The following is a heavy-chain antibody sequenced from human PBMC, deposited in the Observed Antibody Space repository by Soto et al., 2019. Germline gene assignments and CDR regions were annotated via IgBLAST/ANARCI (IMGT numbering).Heavy chain of an antibody. CDR2: ISGSGGST. D-gene: IGHD4-4*01. CDR1: GFTFSSYA. Sequence: PGGSLRLCCAASGFTFSSYATSWVRQAPGKGLEWVSAISGSGGSTYYADSVKGRFTISRDNSKNTLYLQMDSLRAEDTAVYYCAKLAANYRLFDAIDIWGQGTMVTVSS. V-gene: IGHV3-23*01. CDR3: AKLAANYRLFDAIDI. J-gene: IGHJ3*02.